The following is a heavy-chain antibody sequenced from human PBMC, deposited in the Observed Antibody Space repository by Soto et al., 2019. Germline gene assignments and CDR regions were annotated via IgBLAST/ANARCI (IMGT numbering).Heavy chain of an antibody. CDR1: GYTFTSYG. Sequence: QVHLVQSGAEVKKPGASVKVSCKASGYTFTSYGISWVRQAPGQGLEWMGWISAYNSNTNYAQKLQGRVTMTTDTSTSTAYMELRSLRSDDTAVYYCARDLYYNAYYYDSSGYYAPSSYWGQGTLVTVSS. V-gene: IGHV1-18*01. D-gene: IGHD3-22*01. CDR2: ISAYNSNT. CDR3: ARDLYYNAYYYDSSGYYAPSSY. J-gene: IGHJ4*02.